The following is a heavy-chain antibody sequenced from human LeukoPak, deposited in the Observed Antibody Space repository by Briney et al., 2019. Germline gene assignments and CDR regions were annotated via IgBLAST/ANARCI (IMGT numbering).Heavy chain of an antibody. Sequence: ASVKVSCKASGYTFTDYYIHWVRQGPGQGLEWMGWINPNSGGTDYAEKFQGRVTMTRDTSISTAYMELSSLKSDDTAVYYCATVPCLTTSCSPINWFDPWGQGALVTVSS. V-gene: IGHV1-2*02. CDR1: GYTFTDYY. J-gene: IGHJ5*02. D-gene: IGHD2-2*01. CDR3: ATVPCLTTSCSPINWFDP. CDR2: INPNSGGT.